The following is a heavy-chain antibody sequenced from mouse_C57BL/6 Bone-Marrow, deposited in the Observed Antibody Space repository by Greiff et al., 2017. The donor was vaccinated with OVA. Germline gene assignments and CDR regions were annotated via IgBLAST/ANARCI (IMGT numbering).Heavy chain of an antibody. V-gene: IGHV1-15*01. CDR1: GYTFTDYE. Sequence: VQLQQSGAELVRPGASVTLSCKASGYTFTDYEMHWVKQTPVHGLEWIGAIDPETGGTAYNQKFKGKAILTADKSSSTAYMELRSLTSEDSAVYYSTRDSNYRYFDVWGTETTVTVSS. J-gene: IGHJ1*03. CDR2: IDPETGGT. D-gene: IGHD2-5*01. CDR3: TRDSNYRYFDV.